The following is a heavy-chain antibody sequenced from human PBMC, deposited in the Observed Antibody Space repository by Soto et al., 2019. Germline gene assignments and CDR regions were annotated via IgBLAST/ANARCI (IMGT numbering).Heavy chain of an antibody. D-gene: IGHD2-2*01. Sequence: GGSLRLSCAASGFTFSLYGMHWFRQAPGKGLEWVAIIGYDGNNKYYADSVKGRFTISRDNSKNTLYLQMNSLGAADTAVYYCARDSWDCSTTSCYDHWGQGTLVTVSS. CDR2: IGYDGNNK. CDR3: ARDSWDCSTTSCYDH. V-gene: IGHV3-33*01. J-gene: IGHJ4*02. CDR1: GFTFSLYG.